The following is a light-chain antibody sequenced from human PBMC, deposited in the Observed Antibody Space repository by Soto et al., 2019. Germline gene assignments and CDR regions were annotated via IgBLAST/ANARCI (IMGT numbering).Light chain of an antibody. CDR2: WAS. CDR3: QQYYTAPYT. Sequence: DIVMTQSPDSLAVSLGERATINCRSSQSVLYSSNSKNYLAWYKQKPGQPPKLLIYWASTRESGVPDRFSGSGSGADFTLTISSLQAEDVAVYYCQQYYTAPYTFGQGTKLEIK. J-gene: IGKJ2*01. CDR1: QSVLYSSNSKNY. V-gene: IGKV4-1*01.